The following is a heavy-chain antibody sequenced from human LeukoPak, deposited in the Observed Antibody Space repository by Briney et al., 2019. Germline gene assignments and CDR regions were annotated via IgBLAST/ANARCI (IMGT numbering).Heavy chain of an antibody. CDR1: GFTFSYYY. J-gene: IGHJ4*02. D-gene: IGHD5-18*01. CDR3: ARGQLWKDD. Sequence: GGSLRLSCAASGFTFSYYYMSWIRQAPGKGLEWISYISSSGSSVNYADSVKGRFTISRDNAKNSLYLQMNSLRADDTAVYYCARGQLWKDDWGQGTLVTVSS. CDR2: ISSSGSSV. V-gene: IGHV3-11*01.